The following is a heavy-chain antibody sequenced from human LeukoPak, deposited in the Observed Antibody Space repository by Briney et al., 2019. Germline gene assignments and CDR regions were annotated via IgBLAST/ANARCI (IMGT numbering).Heavy chain of an antibody. D-gene: IGHD6-13*01. Sequence: SQTLSLTCAISGDSVSSNSASWNWIRQSPSRGLEWLGRTYYRSKWYNDYAVSVKSRITIDPDTSKSQFSLQLNSVTPEDTALYYCARDVHTSSWFGFDYWGQGSLVTVSS. CDR2: TYYRSKWYN. CDR1: GDSVSSNSAS. V-gene: IGHV6-1*01. J-gene: IGHJ4*02. CDR3: ARDVHTSSWFGFDY.